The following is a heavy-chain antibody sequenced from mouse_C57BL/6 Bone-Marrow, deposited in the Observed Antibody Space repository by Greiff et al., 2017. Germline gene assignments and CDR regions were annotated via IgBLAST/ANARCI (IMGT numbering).Heavy chain of an antibody. J-gene: IGHJ4*01. CDR2: IDPSDSYT. CDR1: GYTFTSYW. CDR3: AREREAMDY. V-gene: IGHV1-69*01. Sequence: VQLQQPGAELVMPGASVKLSCKASGYTFTSYWMHWVKQRPGQGLEWIGEIDPSDSYTNYNQKFKGKSTLTVDKSSSTAYMQLSSLTSEDSAVYYCAREREAMDYWGQGTSVTVSS.